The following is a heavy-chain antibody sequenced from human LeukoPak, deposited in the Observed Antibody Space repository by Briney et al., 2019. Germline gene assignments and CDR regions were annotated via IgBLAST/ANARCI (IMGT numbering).Heavy chain of an antibody. V-gene: IGHV4-59*11. J-gene: IGHJ6*03. CDR1: GGSISSHY. CDR2: IYYSGST. CDR3: ARTYSSSWYNDYYYMDV. D-gene: IGHD6-13*01. Sequence: SETLSLTCTVSGGSISSHYWSWIRQPPGKGLEWIGYIYYSGSTNYNPSLKSRVTISVDTSKNQFSLKLSSVTAADTAVYYCARTYSSSWYNDYYYMDVWGKGTTVTVSS.